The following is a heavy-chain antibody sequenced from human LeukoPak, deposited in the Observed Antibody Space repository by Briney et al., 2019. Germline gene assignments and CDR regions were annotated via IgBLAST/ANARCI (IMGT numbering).Heavy chain of an antibody. D-gene: IGHD5/OR15-5a*01. CDR1: GGSISSSSYY. J-gene: IGHJ4*01. CDR3: ACGLYDLDY. V-gene: IGHV4-39*07. CDR2: IYYSGST. Sequence: SETLSLTCTVSGGSISSSSYYWGWIRQPPGKGLEWIGSIYYSGSTYYNPSLKSRVTISVDTSKNQFSLKLHSVTAADTAVDYWACGLYDLDYWGQGTLVTVSS.